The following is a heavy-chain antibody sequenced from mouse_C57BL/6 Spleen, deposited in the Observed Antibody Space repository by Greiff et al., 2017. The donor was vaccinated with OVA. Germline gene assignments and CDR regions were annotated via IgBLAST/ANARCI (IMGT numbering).Heavy chain of an antibody. Sequence: QVQLKQSGAELVRPGASVKLSCKASGYTFTDYYINWVKQRPGQGLEWIARIYPGSGNTYYNEKFKGKATLTAEKSSSTAYMQLSSLTSEDSAVYFCARGDYYGSSYPFDYWGQGTTLTVSS. CDR1: GYTFTDYY. J-gene: IGHJ2*01. CDR3: ARGDYYGSSYPFDY. CDR2: IYPGSGNT. D-gene: IGHD1-1*01. V-gene: IGHV1-76*01.